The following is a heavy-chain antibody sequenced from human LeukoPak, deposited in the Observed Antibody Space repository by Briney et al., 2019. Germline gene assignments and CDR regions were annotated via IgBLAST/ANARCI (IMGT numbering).Heavy chain of an antibody. Sequence: PGGSLRLSCAASQFTFSSYWMNWVRQAPGKGLEWVANIKQDGSEKYYVDSVKGRFTISRDNAKNSLYLQMNSLRAEDTAVYYCAREGFSGSYYGSQLDYWGQGTLVTVSS. CDR1: QFTFSSYW. D-gene: IGHD1-26*01. CDR2: IKQDGSEK. J-gene: IGHJ4*02. CDR3: AREGFSGSYYGSQLDY. V-gene: IGHV3-7*01.